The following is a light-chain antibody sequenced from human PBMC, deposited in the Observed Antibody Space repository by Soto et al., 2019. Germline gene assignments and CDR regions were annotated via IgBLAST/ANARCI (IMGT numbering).Light chain of an antibody. CDR2: GAS. CDR3: QNFNDGPRT. Sequence: EIVMTQSPVTLSVSPGERATLSCRASQSVTSNLAWYQQKPGQASRLLIYGASTRATGIPARFSGSGSGTEFTPTISNLQSEDFAIYYCQNFNDGPRTFGQGTKV. CDR1: QSVTSN. J-gene: IGKJ1*01. V-gene: IGKV3-15*01.